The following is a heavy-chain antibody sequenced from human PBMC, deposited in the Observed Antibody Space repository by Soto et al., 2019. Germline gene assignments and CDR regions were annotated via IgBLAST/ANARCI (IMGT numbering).Heavy chain of an antibody. CDR2: IKEDGSQK. D-gene: IGHD2-15*01. V-gene: IGHV3-7*01. CDR3: ASHGCSGGSCHFDY. Sequence: EVQLVESGGGLVQPGGSLRLSCAASGFTFSSSWMTWVRQAPGKGLEWVANIKEDGSQKYYVDCVQGRFTISRDNAKNSLYLQMNSLRAEDTAVSYCASHGCSGGSCHFDYWGQGNLVTVSS. J-gene: IGHJ4*02. CDR1: GFTFSSSW.